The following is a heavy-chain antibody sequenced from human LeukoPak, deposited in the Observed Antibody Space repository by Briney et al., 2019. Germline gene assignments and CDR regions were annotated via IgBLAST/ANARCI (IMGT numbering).Heavy chain of an antibody. CDR3: ARDTSIVVAESYFDY. CDR2: IYTSGST. Sequence: PSETLSLTCTVSGGSIRSGRYYWSWIRQPAGKGLEWIGRIYTSGSTDYNPSLKSQVTISLETSKNQFSLKLTSVTAADTAVYYCARDTSIVVAESYFDYWGQGTLVTVSS. J-gene: IGHJ4*02. V-gene: IGHV4-61*02. D-gene: IGHD3-22*01. CDR1: GGSIRSGRYY.